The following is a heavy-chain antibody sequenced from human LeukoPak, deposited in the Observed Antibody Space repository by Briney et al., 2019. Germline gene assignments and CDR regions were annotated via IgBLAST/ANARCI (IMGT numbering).Heavy chain of an antibody. CDR1: GFPFSSFE. J-gene: IGHJ6*02. Sequence: GGSLRLSCAASGFPFSSFEMNWVRQAPGKGLEWVSYISGSGSTIYYADSVKGRFTISRDNAKNTLHLQMNSLRAEDTAAYYCARGRNYDILTSYNYYAMDVWGQGTTVTVSS. CDR2: ISGSGSTI. CDR3: ARGRNYDILTSYNYYAMDV. V-gene: IGHV3-48*03. D-gene: IGHD3-9*01.